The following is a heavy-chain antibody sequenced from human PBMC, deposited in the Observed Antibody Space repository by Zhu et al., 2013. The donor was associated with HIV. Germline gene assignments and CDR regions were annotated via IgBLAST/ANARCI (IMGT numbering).Heavy chain of an antibody. D-gene: IGHD3-22*01. CDR3: ARGPSYFFDSSGPYYYYGMHV. Sequence: QVQLVQSGAEVKKPGSSVRVSCKASGGTFSNYAVSWVRQAPGQGLEWMGGISPIFGTTDYAQKFQGRVTITADASTSTAYMELSSLRSEDTAMYYCARGPSYFFDSSGPYYYYGMHVWGQGTAVSVSS. CDR1: GGTFSNYA. V-gene: IGHV1-69*01. CDR2: ISPIFGTT. J-gene: IGHJ6*02.